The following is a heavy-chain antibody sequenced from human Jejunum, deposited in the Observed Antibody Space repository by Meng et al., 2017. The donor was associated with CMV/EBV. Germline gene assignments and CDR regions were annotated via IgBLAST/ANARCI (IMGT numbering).Heavy chain of an antibody. J-gene: IGHJ5*02. CDR3: ARGHSQLWFGQRWYWFDP. Sequence: RGEKGRREREPRGKGGEEGGEINHNGRTNYKKRGKSRDTITEDTSKKQVYLNVSAMTAADTAVYYCARGHSQLWFGQRWYWFDPWGQGTLVTVSS. V-gene: IGHV4-34*01. D-gene: IGHD3-10*01. CDR1: RGEK. CDR2: INHNGRT.